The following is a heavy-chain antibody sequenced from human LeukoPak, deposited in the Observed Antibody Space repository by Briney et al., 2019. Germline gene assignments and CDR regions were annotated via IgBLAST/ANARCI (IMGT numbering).Heavy chain of an antibody. J-gene: IGHJ1*01. V-gene: IGHV3-74*01. D-gene: IGHD3-22*01. Sequence: GGSLRLSCAASGFTFSTYWMHWVRQAPGKGLVWVSRIKSDGGTNYADSVKGRFTVSRDNAKKTVSLQMNSLRPEDTGVYYCARAPSEIGGYYPEYFQHWGQGTLVTVSS. CDR2: IKSDGGT. CDR1: GFTFSTYW. CDR3: ARAPSEIGGYYPEYFQH.